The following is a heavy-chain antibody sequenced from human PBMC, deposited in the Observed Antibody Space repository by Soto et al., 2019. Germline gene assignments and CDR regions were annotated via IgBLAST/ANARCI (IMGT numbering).Heavy chain of an antibody. Sequence: SETLSLTCTVSGGSISSYYWSWIRQPPGKGLEWIGYIYYSGSTNYNPSLKSRVTISVDTSKNQFSLKLSSVTAADTAAYYCARDRSPAMFGLAPINWFDPWGQGTLVTVSS. J-gene: IGHJ5*02. CDR2: IYYSGST. V-gene: IGHV4-59*01. CDR3: ARDRSPAMFGLAPINWFDP. D-gene: IGHD3-3*01. CDR1: GGSISSYY.